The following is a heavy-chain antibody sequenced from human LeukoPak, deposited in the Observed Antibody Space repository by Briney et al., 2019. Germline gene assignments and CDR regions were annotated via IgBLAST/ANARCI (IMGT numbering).Heavy chain of an antibody. CDR2: IIPIFGTA. Sequence: ASVKVSCKASGGTFSSYAISWVRQAPGQGLEWMGGIIPIFGTANYAQKFQGRVTITTDESTSTAYMALSSLRSEDTAVYYCARVRKASSSSYYYYYYMDVWGKGTTVTVSS. J-gene: IGHJ6*03. V-gene: IGHV1-69*05. D-gene: IGHD6-6*01. CDR3: ARVRKASSSSYYYYYYMDV. CDR1: GGTFSSYA.